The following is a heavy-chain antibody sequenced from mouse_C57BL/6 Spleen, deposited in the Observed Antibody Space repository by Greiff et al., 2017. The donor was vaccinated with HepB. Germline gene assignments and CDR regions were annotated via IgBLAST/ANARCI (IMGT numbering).Heavy chain of an antibody. V-gene: IGHV1-26*01. J-gene: IGHJ2*01. CDR1: GYTFTDYY. Sequence: VQLQQSGPELVKPGASVKISCKASGYTFTDYYMNWVKQSHGKSLEWIGDINPNNGGTSYNQKFKGKATLTVDKSSSTAYMELRSLTSEDSAVYYCARSYYGSRLFDYWGQGTTLTVSS. CDR3: ARSYYGSRLFDY. CDR2: INPNNGGT. D-gene: IGHD1-1*01.